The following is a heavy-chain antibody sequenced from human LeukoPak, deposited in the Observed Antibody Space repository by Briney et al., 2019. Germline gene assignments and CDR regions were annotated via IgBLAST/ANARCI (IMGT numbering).Heavy chain of an antibody. J-gene: IGHJ6*03. CDR1: GDSMSDSY. V-gene: IGHV4-4*07. CDR3: ARDIRSHNGPGGYYYYYMDV. D-gene: IGHD2-8*01. Sequence: SETLSLTCTVSGDSMSDSYWSWIRQPAGKGLEWIGRIYASGSTNYNPSLKSRVTLSVDTSSNQFYLTLSSVTAADTAVYHCARDIRSHNGPGGYYYYYMDVWGKGTTVTVSS. CDR2: IYASGST.